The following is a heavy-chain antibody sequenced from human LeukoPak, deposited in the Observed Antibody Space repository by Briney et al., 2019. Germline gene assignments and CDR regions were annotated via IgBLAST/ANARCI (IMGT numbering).Heavy chain of an antibody. CDR2: ISGSGGST. V-gene: IGHV3-23*01. D-gene: IGHD6-19*01. Sequence: PGGSLRLSCAASGFTFSSYAMSWVRQAPGKGLEWVSDISGSGGSTYYADSVKGRFTISRDNSKNTLYLQMNSLRAEDTAVYYCAKGGQWLVLNYFDHWGQGTLVTVSS. J-gene: IGHJ4*02. CDR1: GFTFSSYA. CDR3: AKGGQWLVLNYFDH.